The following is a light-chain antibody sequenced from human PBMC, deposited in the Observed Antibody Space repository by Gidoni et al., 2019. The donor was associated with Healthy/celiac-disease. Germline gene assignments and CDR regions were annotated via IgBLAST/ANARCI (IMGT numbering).Light chain of an antibody. CDR1: QSISRY. V-gene: IGKV1-39*01. J-gene: IGKJ1*01. Sequence: DIQMTQSPSSLSSSVGDRVTITCRASQSISRYLNWYQQKPGKAPKLLIYAASSLQSGVPSRFSGSGSGTDFTLIISSLQPEDFATYYCQQSYSTPRTFXPXTKVEIK. CDR3: QQSYSTPRT. CDR2: AAS.